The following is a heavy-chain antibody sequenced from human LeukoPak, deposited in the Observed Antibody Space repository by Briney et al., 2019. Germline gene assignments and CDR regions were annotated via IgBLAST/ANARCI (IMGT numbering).Heavy chain of an antibody. J-gene: IGHJ4*02. CDR3: ARSYYDYVWGSYRYMVDY. V-gene: IGHV3-30*04. CDR2: ISYDGSNK. D-gene: IGHD3-16*02. Sequence: GGSLRLSCAASGFTFSSYAMHWVRQAPGKGLEWVAVISYDGSNKYYADSVKGRFTISRDNSKNTLYLQMNSLRAEDTAVYYCARSYYDYVWGSYRYMVDYWGQGTLVTVSS. CDR1: GFTFSSYA.